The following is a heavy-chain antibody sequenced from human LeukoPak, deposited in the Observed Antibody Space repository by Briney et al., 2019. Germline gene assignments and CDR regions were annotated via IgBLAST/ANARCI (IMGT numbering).Heavy chain of an antibody. V-gene: IGHV4-59*08. J-gene: IGHJ4*02. CDR3: ARRNYYGSGSYWHFDY. Sequence: SETLSLTCTVSGGSISSYYWSWIRQPPGKGLEWIGYIYYSGSTNYNPSLKSRVTISVDTSKNQSSLKLSSVTAADTAVYYCARRNYYGSGSYWHFDYWGQGTLVTVSS. CDR1: GGSISSYY. CDR2: IYYSGST. D-gene: IGHD3-10*01.